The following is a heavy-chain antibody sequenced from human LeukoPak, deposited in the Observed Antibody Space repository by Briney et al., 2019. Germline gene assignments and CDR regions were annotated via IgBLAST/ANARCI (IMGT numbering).Heavy chain of an antibody. CDR2: INAGNGNT. D-gene: IGHD3-22*01. V-gene: IGHV1-3*01. CDR1: GYTFTSYA. Sequence: GASVKVSCKASGYTFTSYAMHLGRQAPRQRLEWMGWINAGNGNTKYSQKFQGRVTITRDTSASTAYMELSSLRSEDTAVYYCAVPGDYYDSSGYYYWGQGTLVTVSS. J-gene: IGHJ4*02. CDR3: AVPGDYYDSSGYYY.